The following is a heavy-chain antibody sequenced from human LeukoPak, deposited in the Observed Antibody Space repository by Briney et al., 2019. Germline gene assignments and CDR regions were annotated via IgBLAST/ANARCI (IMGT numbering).Heavy chain of an antibody. D-gene: IGHD3-22*01. V-gene: IGHV3-23*01. CDR2: ISGSGGSK. Sequence: PGGSLRLSCVASGFTFSSYAMSWVRQAPGKGLEWASAISGSGGSKYYEDSVKGRFTISRDNSKNTLYLRMNSLRAEDTAVYYCAKAVMYYYDSSGYPTDYWGQGTLVTVSS. CDR3: AKAVMYYYDSSGYPTDY. CDR1: GFTFSSYA. J-gene: IGHJ4*02.